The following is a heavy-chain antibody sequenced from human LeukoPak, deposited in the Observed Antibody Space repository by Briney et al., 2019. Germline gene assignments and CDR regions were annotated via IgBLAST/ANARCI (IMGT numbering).Heavy chain of an antibody. CDR2: IIPIFGTA. J-gene: IGHJ6*03. CDR1: GGTFSSYA. CDR3: ARDHTHYYYMDV. V-gene: IGHV1-69*05. Sequence: SVKVSCKASGGTFSSYAISWVRQAPGQGLEWMGRIIPIFGTANYAQKFQGRVTITTDESMSTAYMELSSLRSEDTAVYYCARDHTHYYYMDVWGKGTTVTVSS.